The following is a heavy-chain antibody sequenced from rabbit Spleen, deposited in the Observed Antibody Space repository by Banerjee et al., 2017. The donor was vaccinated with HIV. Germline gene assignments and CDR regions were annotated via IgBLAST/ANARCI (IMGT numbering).Heavy chain of an antibody. J-gene: IGHJ4*01. CDR2: IGTGSGST. CDR3: ASGYSDVYFSL. CDR1: GVSFSGNSY. Sequence: QSLEESGGDLVKPGASLTLTCIASGVSFSGNSYISWVRQAPGKGLEWIGCIGTGSGSTYYASWAKGRFTISKTSSTTVTLQMTSLTAADTATYFCASGYSDVYFSLWGQGTLVTVS. D-gene: IGHD1-1*01. V-gene: IGHV1S40*01.